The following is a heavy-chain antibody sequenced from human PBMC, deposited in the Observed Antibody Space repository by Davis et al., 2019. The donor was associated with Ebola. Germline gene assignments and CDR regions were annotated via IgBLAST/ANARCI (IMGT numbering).Heavy chain of an antibody. CDR3: TTPGESITMVQGPTDY. CDR1: GFTFSSYS. CDR2: IGSGGGDI. J-gene: IGHJ4*02. D-gene: IGHD3-10*01. Sequence: GGSLRLSCTVSGFTFSSYSMTWVRQSPGKGLEWVSVIGSGGGDIQYADFVKGRFTISRDNSKNTLYLQMNSLETEDTAVYYCTTPGESITMVQGPTDYWGQGTLVTVSS. V-gene: IGHV3-23*01.